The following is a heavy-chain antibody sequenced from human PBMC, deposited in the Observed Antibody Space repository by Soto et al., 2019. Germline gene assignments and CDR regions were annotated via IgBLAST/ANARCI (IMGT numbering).Heavy chain of an antibody. CDR2: INHSGST. CDR3: AIAWVRGVARQTR. D-gene: IGHD3-10*01. V-gene: IGHV4-34*01. J-gene: IGHJ4*02. CDR1: GGSFSGYY. Sequence: QVQLQQWGAGLLKPSETLSLTCAVYGGSFSGYYWSWIRQPPGKGLEWIGEINHSGSTNYNPSLKSRVTISVDTSKNQFSLKLSSVTAADTAVYYCAIAWVRGVARQTRWGQGTLVTVSS.